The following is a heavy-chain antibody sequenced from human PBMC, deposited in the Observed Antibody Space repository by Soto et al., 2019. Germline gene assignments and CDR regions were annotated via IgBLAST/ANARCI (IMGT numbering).Heavy chain of an antibody. CDR3: AGDPVDYFGSRTYGMDV. J-gene: IGHJ6*02. D-gene: IGHD3-10*01. Sequence: QVQLVESGGGVAQPGRSLRLSCAASGFIFSGKSMHWVRQTPGKGLEWVAVISYDGSNKYYADSVRSRFTISRDNSKNTLYLQMDSLRAEDTAMYYCAGDPVDYFGSRTYGMDVWGQGTTVTVSS. CDR1: GFIFSGKS. V-gene: IGHV3-30-3*01. CDR2: ISYDGSNK.